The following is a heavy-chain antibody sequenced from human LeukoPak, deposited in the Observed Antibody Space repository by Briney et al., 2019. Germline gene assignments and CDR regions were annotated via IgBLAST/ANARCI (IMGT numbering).Heavy chain of an antibody. D-gene: IGHD6-19*01. CDR3: AKVPLSAGGWYEY. V-gene: IGHV3-23*01. Sequence: GGSLGLSCAASGFTFSSYAMSWVRQAPGKGLEWVSAISGSGGSTYYADSVKGRFTISRDNSKNTLYLQMNSLRAEDTAFYYCAKVPLSAGGWYEYWGQGTLVTVSS. J-gene: IGHJ4*02. CDR1: GFTFSSYA. CDR2: ISGSGGST.